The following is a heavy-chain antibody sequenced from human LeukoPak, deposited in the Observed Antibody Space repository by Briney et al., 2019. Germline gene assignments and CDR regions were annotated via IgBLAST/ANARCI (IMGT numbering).Heavy chain of an antibody. CDR3: ARGRIAAARYYFDY. CDR2: IYYSGST. J-gene: IGHJ4*02. CDR1: GYSISSGYY. V-gene: IGHV4-38-2*02. Sequence: SETLSLTCTVSGYSISSGYYWGWIRQPPGKGLEWIGYIYYSGSTYYNPSLKSRVTISVDTSKNQFSLKLSSVTAADTAVYYCARGRIAAARYYFDYWGQGTLVTVSS. D-gene: IGHD6-13*01.